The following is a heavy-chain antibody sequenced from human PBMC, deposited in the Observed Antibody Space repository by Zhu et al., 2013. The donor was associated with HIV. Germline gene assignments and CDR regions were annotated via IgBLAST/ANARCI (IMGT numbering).Heavy chain of an antibody. J-gene: IGHJ6*01. CDR3: ARVSDTGMAIGYYYGMGR. V-gene: IGHV1-2*02. D-gene: IGHD5-18*01. CDR2: INPNSGGT. Sequence: QVQLVQSGAEVKKPGASVKVSCKASGYTFTGDYMHWVRQAPGQGLEWMGWINPNSGGTNYAQKFQGRVTMTRDTSISTAYMELSRLRSDDTAVYYCARVSDTGMAIGYYYGMGRLGAKGTTGHRLL. CDR1: GYTFTGDY.